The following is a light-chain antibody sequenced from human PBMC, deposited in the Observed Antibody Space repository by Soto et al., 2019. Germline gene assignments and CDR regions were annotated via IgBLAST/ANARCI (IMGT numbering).Light chain of an antibody. CDR1: QSVSSY. CDR2: DAS. V-gene: IGKV3-11*01. Sequence: EIVLTQSPATLSLSPGERATLSCGASQSVSSYLAWYQQKPGQAPRLLIYDASNRATGIPARFSGSGSGTGFTLTISSLEPEDFAVYYCQQRSNWPLTFGGGTKVEIK. J-gene: IGKJ4*01. CDR3: QQRSNWPLT.